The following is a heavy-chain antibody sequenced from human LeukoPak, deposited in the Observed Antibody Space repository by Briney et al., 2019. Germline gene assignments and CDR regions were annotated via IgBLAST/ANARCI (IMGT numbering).Heavy chain of an antibody. CDR1: GFTFDDYG. CDR3: ARDIVVVPAAIGNWFDP. V-gene: IGHV3-20*04. J-gene: IGHJ5*02. D-gene: IGHD2-2*01. Sequence: GSLRISCAASGFTFDDYGLGLVRQAPRKGLELVSGINWNGGSTGYADSVKGRFTISRDNAKNSLYLQMNSLRAEDTALYYCARDIVVVPAAIGNWFDPWGQGTLVTVSS. CDR2: INWNGGST.